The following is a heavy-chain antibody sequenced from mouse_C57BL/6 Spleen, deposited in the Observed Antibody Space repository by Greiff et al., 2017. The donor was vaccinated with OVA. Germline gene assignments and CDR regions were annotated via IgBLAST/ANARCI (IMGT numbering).Heavy chain of an antibody. CDR2: IDPSDSYT. D-gene: IGHD2-1*01. J-gene: IGHJ2*01. Sequence: QVQLQQPGAELVMPGASVKLSSKASGYTFTSYWMHWVKQRPGQGLEWIGEIDPSDSYTNYNQKFKGKSTLTVDKSSSTAYMQLSSLTSEDSAVYYCARALYGNYFDYWGQGTTLTVSS. V-gene: IGHV1-69*01. CDR1: GYTFTSYW. CDR3: ARALYGNYFDY.